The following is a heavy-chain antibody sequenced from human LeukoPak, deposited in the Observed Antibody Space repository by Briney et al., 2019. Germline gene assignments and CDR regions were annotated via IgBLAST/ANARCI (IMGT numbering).Heavy chain of an antibody. Sequence: ASVKVSCKASGYTFTGYYMHWVRQAPGQGLEGMGCINPNSGGTHNAQKFQGRVTMTRDTSISTAYMELSRLSSDDTAVYYCAREILYGLVLGNFDYWGQGTLVTVSS. CDR1: GYTFTGYY. V-gene: IGHV1-2*02. CDR2: INPNSGGT. CDR3: AREILYGLVLGNFDY. J-gene: IGHJ4*02. D-gene: IGHD6-19*01.